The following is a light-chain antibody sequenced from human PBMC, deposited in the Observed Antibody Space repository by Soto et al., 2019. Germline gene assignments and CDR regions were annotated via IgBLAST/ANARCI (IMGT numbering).Light chain of an antibody. Sequence: DIQMTQPSTLSASVGDRVTLHCRASQSISTYLAWYQQKPGKAPKVLIYHASNLESGVPSMFSGGGSGTEVPLTISSLQPDDFATYYCQQYYMYSYTFGQGTKRDIK. V-gene: IGKV1-5*01. CDR3: QQYYMYSYT. J-gene: IGKJ2*01. CDR1: QSISTY. CDR2: HAS.